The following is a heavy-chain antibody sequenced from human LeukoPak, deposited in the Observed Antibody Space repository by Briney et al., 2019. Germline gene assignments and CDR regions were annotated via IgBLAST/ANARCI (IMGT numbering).Heavy chain of an antibody. D-gene: IGHD6-13*01. J-gene: IGHJ4*02. V-gene: IGHV4-59*01. CDR1: GGSISSDY. CDR3: ARGRRTGALAAAAGYFDY. Sequence: NASETLSLTCTVSGGSISSDYWRGIRQPPGKGGEGRGDIYYSGSTNYNPSLKSRVTISVDTSKKQFSLKLSSVTAADTAVYYCARGRRTGALAAAAGYFDYWGQGTLVTVSS. CDR2: IYYSGST.